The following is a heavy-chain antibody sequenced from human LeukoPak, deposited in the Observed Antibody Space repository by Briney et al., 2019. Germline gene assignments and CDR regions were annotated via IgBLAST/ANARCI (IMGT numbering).Heavy chain of an antibody. V-gene: IGHV5-51*01. J-gene: IGHJ4*02. CDR3: ARQSYYDSSGYYPPGY. CDR2: IYPGDSDT. CDR1: GYSFTSYW. D-gene: IGHD3-22*01. Sequence: GESLKISCKGSGYSFTSYWIGWVRQMPGKGLEWMGIIYPGDSDTRYSPPFQGQVTISADKSISTAYLQWSSLKASDTAMYYCARQSYYDSSGYYPPGYWGQGTLVTVSS.